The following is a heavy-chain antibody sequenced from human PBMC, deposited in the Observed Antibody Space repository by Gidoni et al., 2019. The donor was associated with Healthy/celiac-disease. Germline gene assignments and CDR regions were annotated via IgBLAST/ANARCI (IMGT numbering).Heavy chain of an antibody. J-gene: IGHJ3*02. CDR2: IIPIFGTA. Sequence: QVQLVQSGAEVKQPGSSLKVSCQASGGPFSSYAISWVRQAPGPGLDWMGGIIPIFGTANYAQKFQGRGTITADESTSTAYMELSSLRSEDTAVYYCASPQGRLSGWSYAFDIWGQGTMVTVSS. CDR3: ASPQGRLSGWSYAFDI. D-gene: IGHD6-19*01. CDR1: GGPFSSYA. V-gene: IGHV1-69*01.